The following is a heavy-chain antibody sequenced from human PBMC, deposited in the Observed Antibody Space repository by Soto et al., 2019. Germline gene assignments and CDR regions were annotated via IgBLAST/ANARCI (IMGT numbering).Heavy chain of an antibody. J-gene: IGHJ4*02. CDR1: GFTFSSYA. V-gene: IGHV3-23*01. CDR3: AKDRLLWFGELIDFDY. CDR2: ISGSGGST. Sequence: EVQLLESGGGLVQPGGSLRLSCAASGFTFSSYAMSWVRQAPGKGLEWVSAISGSGGSTYYADSVKGRFTISRDNSKNTLYLQMNCLRAEDTAVYYCAKDRLLWFGELIDFDYWGQGTLVTVSS. D-gene: IGHD3-10*01.